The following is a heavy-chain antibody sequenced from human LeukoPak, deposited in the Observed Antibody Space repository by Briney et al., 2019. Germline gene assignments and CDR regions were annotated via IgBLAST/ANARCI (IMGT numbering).Heavy chain of an antibody. CDR2: IKSKTDGGTT. CDR3: TTDFRYYYDSSGYIRPGAFDI. J-gene: IGHJ3*02. V-gene: IGHV3-15*01. CDR1: GFTFSNAW. Sequence: PGGSLRLSYAASGFTFSNAWMSWVRQAPGKGMEWVGRIKSKTDGGTTDYAAPVKGRFTISRDDSKNTLYLQMNSLKTEDTAVCYCTTDFRYYYDSSGYIRPGAFDIWGQGQWSPSLQ. D-gene: IGHD3-22*01.